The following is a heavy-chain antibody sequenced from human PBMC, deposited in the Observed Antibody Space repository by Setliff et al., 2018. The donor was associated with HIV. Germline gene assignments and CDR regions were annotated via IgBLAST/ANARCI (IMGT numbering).Heavy chain of an antibody. Sequence: PSSLLSLPFSFPCCSTTNDNNYWGWLPQSPGKGLEWIGSIYFNGKTYNNPSLKSRVIMSVARSRSQLSLKVNSVTAADTAPSSGERQGLGGGMIYSWDAFDYWG. CDR1: CCSTTNDNNY. J-gene: IGHJ5*01. CDR2: IYFNGKT. CDR3: ERQGLGGGMIYSWDAFDY. V-gene: IGHV4-39*01. D-gene: IGHD2-15*01.